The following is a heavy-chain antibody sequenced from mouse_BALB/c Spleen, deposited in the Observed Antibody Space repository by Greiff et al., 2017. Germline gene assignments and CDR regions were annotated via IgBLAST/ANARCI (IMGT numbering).Heavy chain of an antibody. J-gene: IGHJ3*01. CDR1: GFSLTGYG. Sequence: QVQLKQSGPGLVAPSQSLSITCTVSGFSLTGYGVNWVRQPPGKGLEWLGMIWGDGSTDYNSALKSRLSISKDNSKSQVFLKMNSLQTDDTARYYCASNYGSSPWFAYGGQGTLGTVSA. D-gene: IGHD1-1*01. CDR3: ASNYGSSPWFAY. V-gene: IGHV2-6-7*01. CDR2: IWGDGST.